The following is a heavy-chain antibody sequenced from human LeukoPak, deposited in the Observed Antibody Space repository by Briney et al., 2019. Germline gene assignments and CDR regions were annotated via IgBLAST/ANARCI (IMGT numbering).Heavy chain of an antibody. V-gene: IGHV3-66*01. D-gene: IGHD3-10*01. CDR3: ARVHQSMYYGSRTYSFDY. CDR1: EFSVGSNY. CDR2: IYSGGST. J-gene: IGHJ4*02. Sequence: GGSLRLSCAASEFSVGSNYMTWVRQAPGKGLEWVSVIYSGGSTNYADSVKGRFTISRDNSKNTLHLQMNSLRAEDTAVYYCARVHQSMYYGSRTYSFDYWGQGTLVTVSS.